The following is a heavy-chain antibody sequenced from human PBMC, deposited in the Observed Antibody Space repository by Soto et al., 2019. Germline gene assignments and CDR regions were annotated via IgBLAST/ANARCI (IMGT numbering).Heavy chain of an antibody. CDR1: GGTFSSYA. Sequence: SVKVSWKASGGTFSSYAISWVRQAPGQGLEWMGGIIPIFGTANYAQKFQGRVTITADESTSTAYMELSSLRSEDTAVYYCARGGRYSSRSYFFDYWCQGTLVTVSS. CDR2: IIPIFGTA. D-gene: IGHD6-19*01. CDR3: ARGGRYSSRSYFFDY. J-gene: IGHJ4*02. V-gene: IGHV1-69*13.